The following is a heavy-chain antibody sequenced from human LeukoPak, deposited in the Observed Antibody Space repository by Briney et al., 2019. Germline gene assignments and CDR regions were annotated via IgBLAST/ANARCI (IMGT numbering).Heavy chain of an antibody. Sequence: SETLSLTCNVSGDSISGYYWNWIRQPAGKGLEWIGRMYTTGSTSYNPSLASRVTMSVDTSKNQLSLNLNSVTAADTAFYYCARGRDYYDSSGFFNYWGQGILVTVSS. CDR1: GDSISGYY. D-gene: IGHD3-22*01. CDR3: ARGRDYYDSSGFFNY. V-gene: IGHV4-4*07. CDR2: MYTTGST. J-gene: IGHJ4*02.